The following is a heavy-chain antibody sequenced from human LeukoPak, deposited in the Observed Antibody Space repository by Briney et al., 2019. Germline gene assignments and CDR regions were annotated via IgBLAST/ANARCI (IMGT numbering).Heavy chain of an antibody. CDR2: INHSGST. Sequence: GSLRLSCAASGFIFSSYGMSWVRPPPGKGLEWIGEINHSGSTNYNPSLKSRVTISVDTSKNQFSLKLSSVTAADTAVYYCARLLTMVRGPSFLAWFDPWGQGTLVTVSS. D-gene: IGHD3-10*01. J-gene: IGHJ5*02. CDR1: GFIFSSYG. V-gene: IGHV4-34*01. CDR3: ARLLTMVRGPSFLAWFDP.